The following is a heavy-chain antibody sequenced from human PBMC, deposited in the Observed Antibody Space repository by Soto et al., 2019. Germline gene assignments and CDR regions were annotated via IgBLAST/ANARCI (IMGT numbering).Heavy chain of an antibody. Sequence: SETLSLTCTVSGGSISSSSYYWGWIRQPPGKGLEWIGSIYYSGSTYYNPSLKSRVTISVDTSKNQFSLKLSSVTAADTAVYYWARAKAFPFYYDSRGYQENVALDIWAQGTMVPVSS. CDR3: ARAKAFPFYYDSRGYQENVALDI. V-gene: IGHV4-39*01. CDR2: IYYSGST. J-gene: IGHJ3*02. D-gene: IGHD3-22*01. CDR1: GGSISSSSYY.